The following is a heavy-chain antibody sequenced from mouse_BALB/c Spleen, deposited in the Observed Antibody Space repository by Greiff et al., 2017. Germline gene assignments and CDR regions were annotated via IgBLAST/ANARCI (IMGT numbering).Heavy chain of an antibody. CDR2: INPSNGGT. Sequence: VQLHQSGAELVKPGASVKLSCKASGYTFTSYYMYWVKQRPGQGLEWIGEINPSNGGTNFNEKFKSKATLTVDKSSSTAYMQLSSLTSEDSAVYYCTRRAITEYFDVWGAGTTVTVSS. V-gene: IGHV1S81*02. CDR3: TRRAITEYFDV. J-gene: IGHJ1*01. CDR1: GYTFTSYY. D-gene: IGHD2-4*01.